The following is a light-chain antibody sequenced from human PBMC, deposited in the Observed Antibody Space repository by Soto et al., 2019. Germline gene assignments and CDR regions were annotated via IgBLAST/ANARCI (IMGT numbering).Light chain of an antibody. J-gene: IGKJ4*01. Sequence: IVLTQSPASLSLSPGDRATPSCGASQDISTYLAWYQQKPGQAPRLFIYDTFNRASDAPDRFSGSGSGTDFTLTITNVAPEDSAIYYCQQRSRWPLTFGGGTRVEIK. V-gene: IGKV3-11*01. CDR3: QQRSRWPLT. CDR2: DTF. CDR1: QDISTY.